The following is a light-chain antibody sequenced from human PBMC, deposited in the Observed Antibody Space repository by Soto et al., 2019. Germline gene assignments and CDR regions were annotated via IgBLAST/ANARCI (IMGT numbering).Light chain of an antibody. CDR2: EVS. Sequence: QSALSQPASVSGSPGNSITISCTGTSSDVGGYNYVSWYQQHPGKAPKLMIYEVSNRPSGVSNRFSGSKSGNTASLTIPGLQAEDEADYYCSSYTSSSTIVFGTGTKVTVL. J-gene: IGLJ1*01. CDR3: SSYTSSSTIV. V-gene: IGLV2-14*01. CDR1: SSDVGGYNY.